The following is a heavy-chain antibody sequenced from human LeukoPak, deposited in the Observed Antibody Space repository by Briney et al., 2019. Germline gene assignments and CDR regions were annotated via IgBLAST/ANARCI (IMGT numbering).Heavy chain of an antibody. J-gene: IGHJ4*02. D-gene: IGHD5-18*01. Sequence: GGSLRLSCAASGFTFSSYGMHWVRQAPGKGLEWVAFIRYDGSNKYYADSVKGRFTISRDNSKNTLYLQMNSLRAEDTAVYYCAKDRRGYSYGYGYWGQGTLVTVSS. CDR2: IRYDGSNK. CDR1: GFTFSSYG. CDR3: AKDRRGYSYGYGY. V-gene: IGHV3-30*02.